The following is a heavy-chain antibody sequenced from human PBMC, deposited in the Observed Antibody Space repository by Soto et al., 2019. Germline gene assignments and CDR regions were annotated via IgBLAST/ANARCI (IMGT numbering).Heavy chain of an antibody. CDR2: INHSGST. CDR1: GGSFSGYY. CDR3: ARGRRLKQNYVLGSHYYYMDV. D-gene: IGHD3-16*01. J-gene: IGHJ6*03. Sequence: SETLSLTCAVYGGSFSGYYWSWIRQPPGKGLEWIGEINHSGSTNYNPSLKSRVTISVDTSKNQFSLKLSSVTAADTAVYYCARGRRLKQNYVLGSHYYYMDVWGKGTTVT. V-gene: IGHV4-34*01.